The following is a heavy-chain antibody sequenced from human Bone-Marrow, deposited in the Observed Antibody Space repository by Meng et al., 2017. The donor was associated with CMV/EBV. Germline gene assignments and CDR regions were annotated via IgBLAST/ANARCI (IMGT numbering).Heavy chain of an antibody. D-gene: IGHD4-23*01. CDR2: INRGGSA. J-gene: IGHJ2*01. V-gene: IGHV4-34*01. Sequence: GSLRLSCAVYGGSFSGYYWSWIRQPPGKGLEWIGEINRGGSANYSPSLKSRLTISVDTSKNQFSLKLSSVTAADTAVYYCASSMVVTPHWYFDLWGRGTLVTVSS. CDR3: ASSMVVTPHWYFDL. CDR1: GGSFSGYY.